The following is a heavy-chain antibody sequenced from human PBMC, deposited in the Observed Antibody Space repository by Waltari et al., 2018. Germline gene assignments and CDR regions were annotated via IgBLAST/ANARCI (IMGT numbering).Heavy chain of an antibody. V-gene: IGHV3-23*01. Sequence: EVQLLESGGGLVQPGGSLRLSCTASGFSFSSYAMSWIRQAPGKGLEWVATMGVTTKSPHYADSVKGRFTISRDNSKSTLVLQMDSLRAEDTAIYYCAKGMSADKAMVGVYWGQGTLVTVSS. J-gene: IGHJ4*02. D-gene: IGHD5-18*01. CDR2: MGVTTKSP. CDR1: GFSFSSYA. CDR3: AKGMSADKAMVGVY.